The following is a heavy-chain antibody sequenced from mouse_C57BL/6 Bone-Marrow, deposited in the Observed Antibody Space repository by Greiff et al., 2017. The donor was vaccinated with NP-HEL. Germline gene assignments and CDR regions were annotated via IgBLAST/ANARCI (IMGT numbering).Heavy chain of an antibody. J-gene: IGHJ1*03. CDR3: TTFAGDDEEWYSDD. CDR2: IDPENGDT. D-gene: IGHD2-12*01. CDR1: GFNIKDDY. V-gene: IGHV14-4*01. Sequence: DVKLQEPGAELVRPGSPVKFSCSASGFNIKDDYMHWVKQRPEQGLERIGWIDPENGDTEYASKFQGKATLPADISSNTAYLQLSSLTSDDTAVYYGTTFAGDDEEWYSDDWGTGTTGTVTS.